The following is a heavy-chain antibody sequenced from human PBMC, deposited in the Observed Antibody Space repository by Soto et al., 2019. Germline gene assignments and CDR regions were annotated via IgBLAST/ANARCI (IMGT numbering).Heavy chain of an antibody. CDR2: VSNTATT. V-gene: IGHV4-59*08. Sequence: SETLSLTCTVSGASIINYYWAWIRQSPGGGLESIGYVSNTATTNYNPSLKNRVTISVDASKSQFSLRLSSVTAADTAVYYCARHVYEFDNGDNNWFDSWGQGILVTVSS. D-gene: IGHD2-21*02. J-gene: IGHJ5*01. CDR3: ARHVYEFDNGDNNWFDS. CDR1: GASIINYY.